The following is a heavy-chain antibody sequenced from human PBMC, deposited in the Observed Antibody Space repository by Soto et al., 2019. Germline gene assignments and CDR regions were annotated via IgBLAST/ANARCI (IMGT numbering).Heavy chain of an antibody. J-gene: IGHJ4*02. D-gene: IGHD2-15*01. CDR1: VGSLGGYY. CDR3: ARVGDIWGLDY. Sequence: QVQLQQWGAGFLSLWGPFPLTGVVKVGSLGGYYWSGFRQPPGKGLEWIGEINHSGSTNYNPSLKSRVTISVDTSKNQFSLKLSSVTAADTAVYYCARVGDIWGLDYWGQGTLVTVSS. CDR2: INHSGST. V-gene: IGHV4-34*01.